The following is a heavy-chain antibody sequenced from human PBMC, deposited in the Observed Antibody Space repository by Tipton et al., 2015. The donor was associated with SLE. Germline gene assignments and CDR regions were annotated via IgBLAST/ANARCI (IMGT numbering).Heavy chain of an antibody. V-gene: IGHV4-39*07. D-gene: IGHD3-10*01. J-gene: IGHJ4*02. Sequence: TLSLTCTVSGGSISSGSYYWSWIRQPPGKGLEWIGEINHSGSTNYNPSLKSRVTISVDTSKNQFSLKLSSVTAADTAVYYCARGGSEREEDYWGQGTLVTVSS. CDR3: ARGGSEREEDY. CDR2: INHSGST. CDR1: GGSISSGSYY.